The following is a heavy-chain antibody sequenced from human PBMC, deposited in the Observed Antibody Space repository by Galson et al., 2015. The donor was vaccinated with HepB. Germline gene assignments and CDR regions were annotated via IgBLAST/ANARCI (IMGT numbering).Heavy chain of an antibody. Sequence: SLRLSCAASGFTFSSYWMSWVRQAPGKGLEWVANIKQDGSEKYYVDSVKGRFTISRDNAKNSLYLQMNSLRAEDTAVYYCARDGYDFWSGYYEQIDYWGQGTLVTVSS. D-gene: IGHD3-3*01. CDR3: ARDGYDFWSGYYEQIDY. J-gene: IGHJ4*02. CDR1: GFTFSSYW. CDR2: IKQDGSEK. V-gene: IGHV3-7*01.